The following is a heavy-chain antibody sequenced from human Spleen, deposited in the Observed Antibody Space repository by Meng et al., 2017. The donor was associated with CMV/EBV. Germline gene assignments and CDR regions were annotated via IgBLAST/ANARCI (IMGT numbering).Heavy chain of an antibody. Sequence: SETLSLTCAVYGGSCSGYYWSWIRQPPGKGLEWIGEINHSGSTNYNPSLKSRVTISVDTSKNQFSLTLSSVTAADTAVYYCARHGGYYYYGMDVWGQGTTVTVSS. CDR1: GGSCSGYY. CDR2: INHSGST. V-gene: IGHV4-34*01. CDR3: ARHGGYYYYGMDV. J-gene: IGHJ6*02. D-gene: IGHD3-16*01.